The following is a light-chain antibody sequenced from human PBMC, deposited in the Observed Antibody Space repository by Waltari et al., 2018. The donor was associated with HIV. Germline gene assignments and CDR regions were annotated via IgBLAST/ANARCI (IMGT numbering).Light chain of an antibody. CDR3: QERRTWALT. J-gene: IGKJ4*01. Sequence: EIVLTQSPATLSLSPGERATLSCRASPSVTTYLAWYPQKPGQAPRLLIYAASDRATGIPARYSGSGSGTDFTLTMNRLEPEDFAVYYGQERRTWALTFGGGTKVDIK. CDR1: PSVTTY. V-gene: IGKV3-11*01. CDR2: AAS.